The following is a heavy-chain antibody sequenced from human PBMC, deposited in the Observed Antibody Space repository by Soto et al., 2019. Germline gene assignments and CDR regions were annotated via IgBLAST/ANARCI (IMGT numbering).Heavy chain of an antibody. CDR2: VFYSGSS. D-gene: IGHD2-15*01. J-gene: IGHJ4*02. V-gene: IGHV4-39*01. CDR3: ASRKSEEICSAGNCYFTY. Sequence: QLQLQESGPGLLKPSETLSLTCTVSGASISTSNYYWSWIRQSPGKGLEWIGSVFYSGSSYYNPSLKSRVTISVDASRNQFSLRVNFVTAADTAVYYCASRKSEEICSAGNCYFTYWGQGTLVTVSS. CDR1: GASISTSNYY.